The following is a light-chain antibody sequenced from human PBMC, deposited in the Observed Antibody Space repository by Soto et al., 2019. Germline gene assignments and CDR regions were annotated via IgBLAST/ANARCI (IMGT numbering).Light chain of an antibody. Sequence: EIVMTQSTATLSVSPGDRATLSCRASQSVSSNLAWYQQKPGQAPRLLIYGASTRATGIPARFSGSGSGTEFTLTISSLQSEDSAVYYCQQYNNWPWTFGQGTKVEIK. CDR2: GAS. CDR3: QQYNNWPWT. V-gene: IGKV3-15*01. CDR1: QSVSSN. J-gene: IGKJ1*01.